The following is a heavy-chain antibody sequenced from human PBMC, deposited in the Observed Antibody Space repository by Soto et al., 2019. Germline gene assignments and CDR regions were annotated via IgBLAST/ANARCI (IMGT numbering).Heavy chain of an antibody. V-gene: IGHV3-23*01. Sequence: LXLSGAASVFIRSSYDMSWVGQAPGKGLEWVSTILVDGRTFYVYSVKGRFTISRDSSQNTVYLQMNSLTAGDTALYYCAKATATGGGAFDICGQGTMVTVSS. CDR1: VFIRSSYD. CDR3: AKATATGGGAFDI. D-gene: IGHD2-8*02. J-gene: IGHJ3*02. CDR2: ILVDGRT.